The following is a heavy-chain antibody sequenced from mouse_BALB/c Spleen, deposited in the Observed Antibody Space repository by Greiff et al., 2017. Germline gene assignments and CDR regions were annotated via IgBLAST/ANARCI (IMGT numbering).Heavy chain of an antibody. D-gene: IGHD1-1*01. CDR1: GFSLTSYG. CDR3: ARDPYYGSSGFAY. J-gene: IGHJ3*01. CDR2: IWAGGST. Sequence: QVQLKESGPGLVAPSQSLSITCTVSGFSLTSYGVHWVRQPPGKGLEWLGVIWAGGSTNYNSALMSRLSISKDNSKSQVFLKMNSLQTDDTAMYYCARDPYYGSSGFAYWGQGTLVTVSA. V-gene: IGHV2-9*02.